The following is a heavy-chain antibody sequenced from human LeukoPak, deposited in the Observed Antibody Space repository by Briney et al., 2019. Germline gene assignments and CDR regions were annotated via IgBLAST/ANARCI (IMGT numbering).Heavy chain of an antibody. D-gene: IGHD3-9*01. J-gene: IGHJ4*02. V-gene: IGHV3-66*01. CDR3: GGDLTGYYLPDY. CDR1: GFTVSSNY. Sequence: PPGGSLRLSCAASGFTVSSNYMSWVRQAPGKGLECVSVIYSGGNTYYADSVKGRFTISRDNSKNTLYLQMNSLRAEDTAVYYCGGDLTGYYLPDYWGQGTLVTVSS. CDR2: IYSGGNT.